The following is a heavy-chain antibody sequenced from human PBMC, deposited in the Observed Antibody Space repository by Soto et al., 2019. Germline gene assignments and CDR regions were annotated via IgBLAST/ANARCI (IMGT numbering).Heavy chain of an antibody. CDR2: ISAYNGNT. CDR1: GYTFTSYG. D-gene: IGHD3-10*01. Sequence: ASVKVSCKASGYTFTSYGISWVRQAPGQGLEWMGWISAYNGNTNYAQKLQGRVTMTTDTSTSTAYMELRSLRADDTAIYYCAKTRVADSGYYFDHWGQGTMVTVSS. CDR3: AKTRVADSGYYFDH. V-gene: IGHV1-18*01. J-gene: IGHJ4*02.